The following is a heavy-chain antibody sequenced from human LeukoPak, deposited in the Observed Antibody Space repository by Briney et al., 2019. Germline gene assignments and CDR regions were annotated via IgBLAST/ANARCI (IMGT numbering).Heavy chain of an antibody. D-gene: IGHD6-13*01. Sequence: GESLQISCQGSGYSFTSYWISSVRQMPEKGLEWMGRIDPSDSYTNYSPSFQGHVTISADKSISTAYLQWSSLKASDSAMYYCARNAGAAAGNDYWGQGTLVTVSS. J-gene: IGHJ4*02. CDR3: ARNAGAAAGNDY. CDR2: IDPSDSYT. V-gene: IGHV5-10-1*01. CDR1: GYSFTSYW.